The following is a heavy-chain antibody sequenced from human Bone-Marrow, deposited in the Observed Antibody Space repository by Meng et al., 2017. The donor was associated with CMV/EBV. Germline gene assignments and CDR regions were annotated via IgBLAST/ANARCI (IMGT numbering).Heavy chain of an antibody. D-gene: IGHD2-2*01. CDR3: ARGYCSSTSCYRASYAFDI. V-gene: IGHV1-2*02. Sequence: ASVKVSCKASGYTFTGYYMHWVRQAPGQGLEWMGWINPNSGGTNYAQKFQGRVTMTRDTSISTAYMELSRLRSDDTAVYYCARGYCSSTSCYRASYAFDIWGQGTRVTV. CDR2: INPNSGGT. CDR1: GYTFTGYY. J-gene: IGHJ3*02.